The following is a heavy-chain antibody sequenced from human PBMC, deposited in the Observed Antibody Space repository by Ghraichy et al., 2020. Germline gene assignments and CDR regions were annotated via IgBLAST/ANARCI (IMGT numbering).Heavy chain of an antibody. CDR3: ARGTAREGFPLDY. V-gene: IGHV1-18*04. D-gene: IGHD1-26*01. Sequence: ASVKLSCKASGYTFTSYGISWVRQAPGQGLEWIGWITPSNANTNYAQKVQGRVTMTTDTSTSTAYMELRSLRSDDTAVYYCARGTAREGFPLDYWGQGTLVTVSS. CDR2: ITPSNANT. CDR1: GYTFTSYG. J-gene: IGHJ4*02.